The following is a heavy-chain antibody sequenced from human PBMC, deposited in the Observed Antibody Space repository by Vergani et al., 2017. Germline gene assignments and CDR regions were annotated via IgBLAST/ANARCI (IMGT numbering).Heavy chain of an antibody. CDR1: GGSISISSYY. D-gene: IGHD5-18*01. CDR2: ISYSGST. Sequence: QLQLQESGPGLVKPSETLSLTCTVSGGSISISSYYWGWIRQPPGKGLEWIGTISYSGSTYYNPSLKSRVTISLGTSKNQCSLKLSSVTAADTAVYYCARVRGYTYGYKDPWGQGTLVTVSS. J-gene: IGHJ5*02. CDR3: ARVRGYTYGYKDP. V-gene: IGHV4-39*07.